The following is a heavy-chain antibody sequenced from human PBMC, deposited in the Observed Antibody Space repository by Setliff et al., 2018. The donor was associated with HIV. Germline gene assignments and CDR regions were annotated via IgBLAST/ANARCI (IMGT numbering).Heavy chain of an antibody. CDR3: ARDPGYFDWLRSYRHYYGMDV. D-gene: IGHD3-9*01. CDR2: IYHSGST. CDR1: GYSISSGFY. V-gene: IGHV4-38-2*02. J-gene: IGHJ6*02. Sequence: SETLSLTCAVSGYSISSGFYWGWIRQPPGKGLEWIGSIYHSGSTYYNPSLRSRVTISVDTSKNQFSLKLSSVTAAVTAVYFCARDPGYFDWLRSYRHYYGMDVWSQGTTVTVSS.